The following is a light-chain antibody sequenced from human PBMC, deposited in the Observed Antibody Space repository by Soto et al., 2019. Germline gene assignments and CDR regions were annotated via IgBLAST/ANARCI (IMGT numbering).Light chain of an antibody. CDR1: SSNIGAGYD. V-gene: IGLV1-40*01. CDR3: QSYDSSLSSDV. CDR2: INN. J-gene: IGLJ1*01. Sequence: QSVLTQPPSVSGAPGQRVTISCTGSSSNIGAGYDVHWYQQLPGTAPKLLIYINNNRPSGVPDRYSGSKSGTSASLAITGLQAEDEADYYCQSYDSSLSSDVFGRGTKVTVL.